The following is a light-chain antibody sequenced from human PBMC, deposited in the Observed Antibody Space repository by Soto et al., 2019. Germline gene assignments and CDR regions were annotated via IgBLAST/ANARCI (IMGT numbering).Light chain of an antibody. CDR3: CSYAGRYTYV. CDR1: SSDFGGYNY. CDR2: DVS. Sequence: QSALTQPRSVSGSPGQSVTISCTGTSSDFGGYNYVSWYQLHPGKAPKLMIYDVSKRPSGVPDRFSGSKSGNTASLTISGLQAEDEADYYCCSYAGRYTYVFGTGTKVTVL. V-gene: IGLV2-11*01. J-gene: IGLJ1*01.